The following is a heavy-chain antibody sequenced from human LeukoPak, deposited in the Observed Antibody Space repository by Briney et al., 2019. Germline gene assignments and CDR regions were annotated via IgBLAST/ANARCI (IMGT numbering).Heavy chain of an antibody. Sequence: GGSLRLSCAASGFTFSSYAMHWVRQALGKGLEWVAVISYDGSNKYYADSVKGRFTISRDNSKNTLYLQMNSLRAEDTAVYYCARDLYTIFGVVSGSFDYWGQGTLVTVSS. J-gene: IGHJ4*02. D-gene: IGHD3-3*01. CDR2: ISYDGSNK. CDR1: GFTFSSYA. CDR3: ARDLYTIFGVVSGSFDY. V-gene: IGHV3-30-3*01.